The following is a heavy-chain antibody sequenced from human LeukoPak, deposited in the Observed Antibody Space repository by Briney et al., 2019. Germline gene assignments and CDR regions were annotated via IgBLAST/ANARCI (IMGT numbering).Heavy chain of an antibody. CDR2: IYQGGST. V-gene: IGHV3-53*01. D-gene: IGHD3-9*01. Sequence: GGSLRLSCAVSTFTVASNYMSWVRQTPGKGLVWVSDIYQGGSTYYSDSAKGRFTISRDISKNTLYLQMNSLRAEDTAVYYCAKAPHYDILTGWNYWGQGTLVTVSS. J-gene: IGHJ4*02. CDR3: AKAPHYDILTGWNY. CDR1: TFTVASNY.